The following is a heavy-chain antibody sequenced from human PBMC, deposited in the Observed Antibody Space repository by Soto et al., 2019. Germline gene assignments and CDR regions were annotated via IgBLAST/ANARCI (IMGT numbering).Heavy chain of an antibody. CDR3: VRDDYGLDV. CDR1: GFTFSSYA. Sequence: GGSLRLSCAASGFTFSSYAMHWVRQAPGKGLEWVSVIYSGGSANYADSVKGRFTISRDDSKNTLYLQMNSLRAEDTAVYYCVRDDYGLDVWGRGTAVTVSS. CDR2: IYSGGSA. V-gene: IGHV3-53*01. J-gene: IGHJ6*02.